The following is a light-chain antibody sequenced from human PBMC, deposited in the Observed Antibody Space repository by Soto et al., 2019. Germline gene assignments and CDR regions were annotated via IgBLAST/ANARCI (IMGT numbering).Light chain of an antibody. J-gene: IGKJ4*01. CDR1: QSIRSF. Sequence: DIQMTQSPSTLSASVGDRVTITCRASQSIRSFLAWYQQKPGKAPKLLISDASNLGSGVPSRFSGSGSGTEFPLTISSLQPDYFATYYCQQYDSYSLTFGGGTKVEIK. CDR3: QQYDSYSLT. V-gene: IGKV1-5*01. CDR2: DAS.